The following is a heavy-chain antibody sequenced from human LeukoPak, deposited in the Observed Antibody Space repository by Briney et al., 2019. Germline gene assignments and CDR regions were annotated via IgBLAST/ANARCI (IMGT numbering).Heavy chain of an antibody. J-gene: IGHJ4*02. V-gene: IGHV3-23*01. Sequence: GGSLRLSCAASGFTFSSYAMSWVRQAPGKGLEWVSVISGSGGSTYYADSVKGRFTISRDNSKNTLYLQMNSLRVEDAAVYYCARAPVTSCRGAYCYPFDYWGQGTLVTVSS. CDR1: GFTFSSYA. CDR3: ARAPVTSCRGAYCYPFDY. D-gene: IGHD2-21*01. CDR2: ISGSGGST.